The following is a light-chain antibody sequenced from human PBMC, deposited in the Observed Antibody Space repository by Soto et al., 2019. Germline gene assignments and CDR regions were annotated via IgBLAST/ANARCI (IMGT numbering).Light chain of an antibody. CDR3: QQYNIWSSIT. J-gene: IGKJ5*01. V-gene: IGKV3-15*01. Sequence: EIVMTQSPAALSVSPGERATLSCRASQSISSKVGWYQQKIGQAPRLLIYGASTRATGVPPRFSGSGSGTEFTLTISSLQSEDFAVYYCQQYNIWSSITFGQGTRLEIK. CDR1: QSISSK. CDR2: GAS.